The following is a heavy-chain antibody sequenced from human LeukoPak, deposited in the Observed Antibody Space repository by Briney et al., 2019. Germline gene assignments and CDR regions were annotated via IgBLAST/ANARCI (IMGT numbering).Heavy chain of an antibody. D-gene: IGHD3-16*01. Sequence: PGGSLRLSCAASGFTFSSYVMNWVRQAPGKGLEWVSGISGSGDSTYYADSVKGRFTISRDNSKNTLFLQMNSLRAEDTAVYYCAKRGGDYYFDYWGQGTLVTVSS. V-gene: IGHV3-23*01. CDR1: GFTFSSYV. CDR3: AKRGGDYYFDY. CDR2: ISGSGDST. J-gene: IGHJ4*02.